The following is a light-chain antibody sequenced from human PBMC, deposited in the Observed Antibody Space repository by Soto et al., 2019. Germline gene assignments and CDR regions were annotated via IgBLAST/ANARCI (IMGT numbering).Light chain of an antibody. CDR1: QSVSSN. CDR2: GAS. V-gene: IGKV3-15*01. J-gene: IGKJ4*01. Sequence: EIVMAQAPATLSVSRGERATLSCRASQSVSSNLAWYHQKPGQAPRLLIYGASTRATGIPARFSGSGSGTEFTLTISSLEPEDFAVYYCQQRSSCPLTFGGGTKVDIK. CDR3: QQRSSCPLT.